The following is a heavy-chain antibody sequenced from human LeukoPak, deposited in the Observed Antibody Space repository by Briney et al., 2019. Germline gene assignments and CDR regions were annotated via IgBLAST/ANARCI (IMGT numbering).Heavy chain of an antibody. CDR3: AREAPRGYYDSSGYYDY. CDR1: GFTFSSYS. J-gene: IGHJ4*02. CDR2: ISSSSSTI. Sequence: GGSLRLSCAASGFTFSSYSMNWVRQAPGKGLEWGSYISSSSSTIYYADSVKCQFTISRNNANNSLYLQMNSLRAEDTAVYYCAREAPRGYYDSSGYYDYWGQGTLVTVSS. V-gene: IGHV3-48*01. D-gene: IGHD3-22*01.